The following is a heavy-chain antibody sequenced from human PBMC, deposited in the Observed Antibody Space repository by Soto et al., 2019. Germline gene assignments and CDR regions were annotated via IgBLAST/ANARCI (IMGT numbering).Heavy chain of an antibody. CDR2: INPSGGST. D-gene: IGHD6-13*01. J-gene: IGHJ4*02. Sequence: GASVKVSCKASGYTFTSYYMHWVRQAPGQGLEWMGIINPSGGSTSYAQKFQGRVTMTRDTSTSTVYMELSSLRSEDTAVYYCARVQQQLVKINPFDYWGQGTLVTVSS. CDR3: ARVQQQLVKINPFDY. CDR1: GYTFTSYY. V-gene: IGHV1-46*01.